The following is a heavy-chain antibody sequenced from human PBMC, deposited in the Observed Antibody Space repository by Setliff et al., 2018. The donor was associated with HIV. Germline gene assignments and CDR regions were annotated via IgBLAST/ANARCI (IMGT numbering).Heavy chain of an antibody. D-gene: IGHD6-19*01. J-gene: IGHJ4*02. V-gene: IGHV1-3*01. CDR3: ARDPNQVGAVAGALDY. CDR1: GYTLTRNP. Sequence: GASVKVSCKASGYTLTRNPIHWVRQAPGQRLEWMGWINAGNGNTKYSQKFQGRVTITRDTSASTAYMELSSLRFEDTAVYYCARDPNQVGAVAGALDYWGQGTLVTVSS. CDR2: INAGNGNT.